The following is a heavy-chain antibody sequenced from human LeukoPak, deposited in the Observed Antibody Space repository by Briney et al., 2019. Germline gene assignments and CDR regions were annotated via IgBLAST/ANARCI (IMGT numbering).Heavy chain of an antibody. V-gene: IGHV3-23*01. CDR1: GFTFSTYA. Sequence: GGSLRLSCAASGFTFSTYAMSWVRQAPGKGLEWVSGISGSGDSTYYADSVKGRFTISRDNSKSTLYLQMNSLRAEDTAVYYRAKDRSDNNTWYAGSHWGQGTLVTVSS. CDR3: AKDRSDNNTWYAGSH. J-gene: IGHJ4*02. CDR2: ISGSGDST. D-gene: IGHD2-8*01.